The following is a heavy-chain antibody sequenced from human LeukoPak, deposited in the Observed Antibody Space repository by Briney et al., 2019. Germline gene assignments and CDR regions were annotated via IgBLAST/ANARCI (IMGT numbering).Heavy chain of an antibody. J-gene: IGHJ4*02. CDR2: IYTSGST. Sequence: SETLSLTCTVSGGSISSGSYYWSWIRQPAGKGLEWIGRIYTSGSTNYNPSLNSRVTISVDTSKNQFSLKLSSVTAADTAVYYCARKGVELDYWGQGTLVTVSS. V-gene: IGHV4-61*02. CDR3: ARKGVELDY. D-gene: IGHD1-1*01. CDR1: GGSISSGSYY.